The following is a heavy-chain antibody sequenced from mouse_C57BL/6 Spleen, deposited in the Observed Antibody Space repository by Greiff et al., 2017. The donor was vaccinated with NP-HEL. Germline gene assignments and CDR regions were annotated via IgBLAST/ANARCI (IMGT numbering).Heavy chain of an antibody. CDR1: GYTFTSYW. CDR2: INPSNGGT. Sequence: QVQLQQPGTELVKPGASVKLSCKASGYTFTSYWMHWVKQRPGQVLEWIGNINPSNGGTNYNEKFKSKATLTVDKSSSTAYMQLSSLTSEDSAVYYCARGRGNYGGYFDYWGQGTTLTVSS. CDR3: ARGRGNYGGYFDY. J-gene: IGHJ2*01. V-gene: IGHV1-53*01. D-gene: IGHD2-1*01.